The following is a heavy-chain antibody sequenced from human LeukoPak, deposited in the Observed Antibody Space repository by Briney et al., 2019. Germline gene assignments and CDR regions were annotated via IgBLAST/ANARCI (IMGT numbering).Heavy chain of an antibody. CDR3: ALAPRMHSSSWYDWFDP. Sequence: GGSLRLSCAASGFTFSSYAMHWVRQAPGKGLEWVAVISYDGSNKYYADSVKGRFTISRDNSKNTLYLQMNSLRAEDTAVYYCALAPRMHSSSWYDWFDPWGRGTLVTVSS. CDR2: ISYDGSNK. CDR1: GFTFSSYA. J-gene: IGHJ5*02. D-gene: IGHD6-13*01. V-gene: IGHV3-30*04.